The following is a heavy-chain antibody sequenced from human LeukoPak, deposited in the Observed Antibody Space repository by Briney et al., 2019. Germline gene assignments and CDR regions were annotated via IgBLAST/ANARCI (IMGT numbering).Heavy chain of an antibody. CDR2: INPNSGGT. J-gene: IGHJ4*02. CDR3: ARDRGDSSGYYPDFDY. D-gene: IGHD3-22*01. CDR1: GYTFTGYY. Sequence: ASVKVSCKASGYTFTGYYMHWVRQAPGQGLEWMGWINPNSGGTNYAQKFQGRVTMTRDTSISTAYMKLSRLRSDDTAVYYCARDRGDSSGYYPDFDYWGQGTRVTVSS. V-gene: IGHV1-2*02.